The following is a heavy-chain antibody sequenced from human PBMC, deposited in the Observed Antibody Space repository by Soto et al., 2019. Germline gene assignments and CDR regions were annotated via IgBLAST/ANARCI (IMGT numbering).Heavy chain of an antibody. CDR3: ARHTPAISISDH. J-gene: IGHJ4*02. CDR1: GGSISIISYY. V-gene: IGHV4-39*01. D-gene: IGHD2-15*01. Sequence: SETLSLTCTVSGGSISIISYYWVWIRQPPGKGLEWIGSIYYSGSTYYNPSLKSRVTISVDTSKNQFSLKLSSVTAADTAVYYCARHTPAISISDHWGQGTLVTVS. CDR2: IYYSGST.